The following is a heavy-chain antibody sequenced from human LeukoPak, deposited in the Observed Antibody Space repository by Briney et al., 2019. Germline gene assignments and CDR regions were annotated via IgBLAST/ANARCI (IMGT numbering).Heavy chain of an antibody. D-gene: IGHD1-26*01. CDR3: ARQGPNLLGGATNFDY. CDR2: IYYSGST. CDR1: GGSISNSSYY. Sequence: SETLSLTCTVSGGSISNSSYYWGWIRQPPGKGLEWIGSIYYSGSTYYNPSLKSRVTISVDTSKNQFSLKLSSVTAADTAVYFCARQGPNLLGGATNFDYWGQGTLVTVSS. J-gene: IGHJ4*02. V-gene: IGHV4-39*01.